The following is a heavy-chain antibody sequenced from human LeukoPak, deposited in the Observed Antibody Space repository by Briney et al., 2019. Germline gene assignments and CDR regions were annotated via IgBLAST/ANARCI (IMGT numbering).Heavy chain of an antibody. CDR2: IYYSGST. CDR1: GGSISSYY. J-gene: IGHJ4*02. CDR3: ASTGRGYSSYTYYFDY. V-gene: IGHV4-59*08. Sequence: SETLSLTCTVSGGSISSYYWSWIRQPPGKGLEWIGYIYYSGSTNYNPSLKSRVTISVDTSKNQFSLKLSSVTAADTAVYYCASTGRGYSSYTYYFDYWGQGTLVTVSS. D-gene: IGHD6-6*01.